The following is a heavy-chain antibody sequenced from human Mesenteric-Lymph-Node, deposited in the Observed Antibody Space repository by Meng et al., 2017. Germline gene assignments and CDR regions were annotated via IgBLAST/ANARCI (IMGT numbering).Heavy chain of an antibody. Sequence: SLKISCAASGFTFSSYSMNWVRQAPGKGLEWVSGISWNSGNIGYADSVKGRFTISRDNAKNSLYLQMNSLSAADMAFYYCAKDDCSTSSCHYDYWGQGTLVTVSS. CDR2: ISWNSGNI. V-gene: IGHV3-9*03. CDR3: AKDDCSTSSCHYDY. D-gene: IGHD2-2*01. CDR1: GFTFSSYS. J-gene: IGHJ4*02.